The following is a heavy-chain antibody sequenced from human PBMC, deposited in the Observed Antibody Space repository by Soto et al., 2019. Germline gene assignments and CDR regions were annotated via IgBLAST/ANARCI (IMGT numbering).Heavy chain of an antibody. CDR3: ARGGKYYYDSSGYYVYYYGMDV. CDR2: INHSGST. CDR1: GGSFSGYY. V-gene: IGHV4-34*01. D-gene: IGHD3-22*01. Sequence: PSETLSLTCAVYGGSFSGYYWSWIRQPPGKGLEWIGEINHSGSTNYNPPLKSRVTISVDTSKNQFSLKLSSVTAADTAVYYCARGGKYYYDSSGYYVYYYGMDVWGQGTTVTVSS. J-gene: IGHJ6*02.